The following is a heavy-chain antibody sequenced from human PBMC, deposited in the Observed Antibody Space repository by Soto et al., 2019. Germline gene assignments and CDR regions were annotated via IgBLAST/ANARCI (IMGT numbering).Heavy chain of an antibody. V-gene: IGHV1-3*01. D-gene: IGHD2-2*01. CDR3: AKDGAPAGIANNWFDP. J-gene: IGHJ5*02. CDR1: GYTFTNYA. Sequence: QVQLVQSGAEVKMPGASVKVSCKASGYTFTNYAIHWVRQAPGQRLEWMGWINAGNGNTRYSQNFQGRVTITRDTSASTAYMELSSLRSEDSAVYYCAKDGAPAGIANNWFDPWGQGTLVTVSS. CDR2: INAGNGNT.